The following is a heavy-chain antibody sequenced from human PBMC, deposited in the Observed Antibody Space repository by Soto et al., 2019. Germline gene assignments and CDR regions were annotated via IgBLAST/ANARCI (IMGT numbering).Heavy chain of an antibody. CDR3: ARDMHAGFTHYFDP. J-gene: IGHJ5*02. CDR1: GGSISSGSYY. V-gene: IGHV4-39*02. D-gene: IGHD1-26*01. Sequence: NPSETLSLTCTVSGGSISSGSYYWGWVCQPPGKWLEWIGSIYYSGNAYYNPSLKSRVAVSVDTSKNQFSLKVTSVTATDTAVYYCARDMHAGFTHYFDPWGQGTLVTVSS. CDR2: IYYSGNA.